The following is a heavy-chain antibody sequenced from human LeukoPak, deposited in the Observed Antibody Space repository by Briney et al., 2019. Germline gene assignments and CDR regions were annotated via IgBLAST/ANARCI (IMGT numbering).Heavy chain of an antibody. V-gene: IGHV3-7*01. CDR2: IKQDGSEK. CDR1: GFTFSDYW. D-gene: IGHD3-10*02. J-gene: IGHJ6*04. CDR3: AELGITMIGGV. Sequence: PGGSLRLSCAASGFTFSDYWMSWVRQAPGKGLEWVANIKQDGSEKYYGDSVKGRFTISRDNAKNSLYLQMNSLRAEDTAVYYCAELGITMIGGVWGKGTTVTISS.